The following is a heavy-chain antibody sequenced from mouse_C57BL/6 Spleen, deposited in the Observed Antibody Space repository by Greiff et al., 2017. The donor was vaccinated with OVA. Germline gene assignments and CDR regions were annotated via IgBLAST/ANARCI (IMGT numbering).Heavy chain of an antibody. CDR3: ARAGYFDY. J-gene: IGHJ2*01. CDR2: IHPNSGST. CDR1: GYTFTSYW. Sequence: QVHVKQPGAELVKPGASVKLSCKASGYTFTSYWMHWVKQRPGQGLEWIGMIHPNSGSTNYNEKFTSKATLTVDKSSSTAYMQLSSLTSEDSAVYYCARAGYFDYWGQGTTLTVSS. V-gene: IGHV1-64*01.